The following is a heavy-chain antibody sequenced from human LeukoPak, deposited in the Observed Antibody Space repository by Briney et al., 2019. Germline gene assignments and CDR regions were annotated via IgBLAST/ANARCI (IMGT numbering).Heavy chain of an antibody. V-gene: IGHV4-39*01. J-gene: IGHJ4*02. CDR1: GGSISSSSYY. Sequence: SETQSLTCTVSGGSISSSSYYWGWIRQPPGKGLEWIGSIYYSGSTYYNPSLKSRVTISVDTSKNQFSLKLSSVTAADTAVYYCARHPAGGSGSYYYWGQGTLVTVSS. CDR2: IYYSGST. D-gene: IGHD1-26*01. CDR3: ARHPAGGSGSYYY.